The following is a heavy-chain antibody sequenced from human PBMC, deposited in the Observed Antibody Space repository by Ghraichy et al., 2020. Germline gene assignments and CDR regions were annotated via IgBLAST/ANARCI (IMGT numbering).Heavy chain of an antibody. D-gene: IGHD3-10*01. CDR2: IKSKADGGTT. V-gene: IGHV3-15*01. CDR3: TSVGDTYGSGY. CDR1: GFIFTNAW. Sequence: LSLTCTASGFIFTNAWLTWVRQAPGKGLDWVGRIKSKADGGTTDYGAAVKGRFTISRDDSRSTVFLQMNSLRSEDTAVYYCTSVGDTYGSGYWGQGTLVTVSS. J-gene: IGHJ4*02.